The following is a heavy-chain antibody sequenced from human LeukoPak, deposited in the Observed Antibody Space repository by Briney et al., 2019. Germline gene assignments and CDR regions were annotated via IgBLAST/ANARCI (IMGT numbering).Heavy chain of an antibody. CDR3: ATGYCSSSKCFDYYYMDV. V-gene: IGHV1-24*01. D-gene: IGHD2-2*01. Sequence: ASVKVSCKVSGYSLTELAMHWVRQAPGGGLEWVGGFDPEEGEPVYARKFQGRVTMTEDTSTGTDYMELSSLTSEDSAVYFCATGYCSSSKCFDYYYMDVWGKGTTVTVSS. CDR1: GYSLTELA. J-gene: IGHJ6*03. CDR2: FDPEEGEP.